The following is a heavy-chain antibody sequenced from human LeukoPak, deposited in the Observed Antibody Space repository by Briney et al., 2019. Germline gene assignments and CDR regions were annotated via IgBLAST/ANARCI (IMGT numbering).Heavy chain of an antibody. D-gene: IGHD3-9*01. J-gene: IGHJ5*02. CDR1: GGSISSSSYY. CDR2: IYYSGST. Sequence: PSETLSLTCTVSGGSISSSSYYWGWIRQPPGKGLEWIGSIYYSGSTYYNPSLKSRVTISVDRSKNQFSLNLTSVTAADTAVYYCARETPLRYFDPWGQGTLVTVSS. V-gene: IGHV4-39*07. CDR3: ARETPLRYFDP.